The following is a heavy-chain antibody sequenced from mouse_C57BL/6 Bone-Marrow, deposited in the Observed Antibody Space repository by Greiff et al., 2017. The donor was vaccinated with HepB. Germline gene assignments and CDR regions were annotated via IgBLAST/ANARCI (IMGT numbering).Heavy chain of an antibody. V-gene: IGHV5-17*01. CDR2: ISSGSSTI. CDR3: AKTAQATGAMDY. Sequence: DVMLVESGGGLVKPGGSLKLSCAASGFTFSDYGMHWVRQAPEKWLEWVAYISSGSSTIYYADTVKGRFTIYRDNAKNTLFLQMTSLRSEDTAMYYCAKTAQATGAMDYWGQGTSVTVSS. D-gene: IGHD3-2*02. J-gene: IGHJ4*01. CDR1: GFTFSDYG.